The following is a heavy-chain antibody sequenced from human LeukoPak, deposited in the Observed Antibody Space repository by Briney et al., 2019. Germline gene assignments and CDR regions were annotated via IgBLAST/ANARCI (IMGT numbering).Heavy chain of an antibody. CDR1: GFTFSSYW. CDR3: AKDQEKYSSGWLFQH. V-gene: IGHV3-74*01. D-gene: IGHD6-19*01. Sequence: GGSLRLSCAASGFTFSSYWMHWVRQAPGKGLVWVSRINSDGSSTSYADSVKGRFTISRDNAKNTLYLQMNSLRAEDTAVYYCAKDQEKYSSGWLFQHWGQGTLVTVSS. J-gene: IGHJ1*01. CDR2: INSDGSST.